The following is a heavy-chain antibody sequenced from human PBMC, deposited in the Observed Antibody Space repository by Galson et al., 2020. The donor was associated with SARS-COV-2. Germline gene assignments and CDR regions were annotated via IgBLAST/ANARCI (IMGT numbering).Heavy chain of an antibody. CDR3: ARGNSPCVTFVGIVTGPCGMDV. D-gene: IGHD3-16*01. J-gene: IGHJ6*02. CDR2: IYKSGNT. Sequence: TLSLTCTVSGGSISSGNYYWSWIRQPAGKGLEWIGRIYKSGNTNYNPSLWSQVTISVDTSKNQFSLKLRSVTAADTAVYYCARGNSPCVTFVGIVTGPCGMDVWCQGTAVTVSS. V-gene: IGHV4-61*02. CDR1: GGSISSGNYY.